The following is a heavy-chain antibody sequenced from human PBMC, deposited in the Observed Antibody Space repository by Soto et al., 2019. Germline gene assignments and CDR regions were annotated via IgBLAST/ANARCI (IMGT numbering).Heavy chain of an antibody. CDR3: SRHPGEGLQWPNKFLDY. D-gene: IGHD3-3*01. CDR1: GGSISSSSYY. V-gene: IGHV4-39*01. Sequence: SETLSLTCTVSGGSISSSSYYWGWIRQPPGKGLEWIGSIYYSGSTYYNPSLKSRVTISVDTSKNQSSLKLSSVTAADTAVYYFSRHPGEGLQWPNKFLDYWGQGPLVPV. J-gene: IGHJ4*02. CDR2: IYYSGST.